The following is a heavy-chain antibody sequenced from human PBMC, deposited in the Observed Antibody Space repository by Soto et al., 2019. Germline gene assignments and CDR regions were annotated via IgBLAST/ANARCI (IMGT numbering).Heavy chain of an antibody. J-gene: IGHJ4*02. V-gene: IGHV3-23*01. CDR3: AKSPGMYYYDSSGHYHYDY. Sequence: VRQAPGKGLEWVSAISGSGVSTYYADSVKGRFTISRDNSKNTLYLQMNSLRAEDTAVYYCAKSPGMYYYDSSGHYHYDYWGQGTLVPVS. CDR2: ISGSGVST. D-gene: IGHD3-22*01.